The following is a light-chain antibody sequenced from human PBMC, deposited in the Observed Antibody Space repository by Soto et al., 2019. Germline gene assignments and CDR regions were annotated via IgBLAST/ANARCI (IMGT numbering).Light chain of an antibody. V-gene: IGLV2-23*01. CDR3: CSYAGRNTLYV. Sequence: QSALTQPASLSASPGQSIAISCTGASSDIGSQNLVAWYQQHQGKAPKLVIYEGSTRPSGVSDRFSGSKSANTASLTISWLQAEDESYYYCCSYAGRNTLYVFGTGTKLTVL. J-gene: IGLJ1*01. CDR2: EGS. CDR1: SSDIGSQNL.